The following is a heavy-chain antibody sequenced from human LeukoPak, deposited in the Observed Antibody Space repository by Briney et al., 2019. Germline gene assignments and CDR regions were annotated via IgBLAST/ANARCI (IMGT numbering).Heavy chain of an antibody. D-gene: IGHD2-15*01. CDR2: IIPIFGTA. V-gene: IGHV1-69*01. CDR3: ARDSVVVIARGGAFDI. CDR1: GGTFSSYA. J-gene: IGHJ3*02. Sequence: GASVKVSCKASGGTFSSYAITWVRQAPGQGLEWMGGIIPIFGTANYAQKFQGRVTITADESTSTAYMELSSLRPEDTAVYYCARDSVVVIARGGAFDIWGQGTMVTVSS.